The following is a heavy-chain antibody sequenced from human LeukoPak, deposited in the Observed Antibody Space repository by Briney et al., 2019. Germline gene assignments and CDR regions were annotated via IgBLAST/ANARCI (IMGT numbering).Heavy chain of an antibody. CDR3: ARDVGGYYYDSSGYYPWGY. V-gene: IGHV4-39*07. CDR2: IYYSGST. D-gene: IGHD3-22*01. CDR1: GGSISSSSYY. Sequence: SETLSLTCTVSGGSISSSSYYWGWIRQPPGKGLEWIGSIYYSGSTYYNPSLKSRVTISVDTSKNQFSLKLSSVTAADTAVYYCARDVGGYYYDSSGYYPWGYWGQGTLVTVSS. J-gene: IGHJ4*02.